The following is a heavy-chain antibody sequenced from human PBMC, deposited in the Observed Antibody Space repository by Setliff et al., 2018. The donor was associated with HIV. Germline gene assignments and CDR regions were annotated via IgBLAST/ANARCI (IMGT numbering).Heavy chain of an antibody. Sequence: LRLSCAASGFTVSSNYMSWVRQAPGKGLEWVANIKEDGSEKYYVDSVKGRFTISRDNAQNSLYLQMSSLKVEDTAVYYCARDLAYWGQGTLVTVSS. CDR3: ARDLAY. J-gene: IGHJ4*02. V-gene: IGHV3-7*03. CDR2: IKEDGSEK. CDR1: GFTVSSNY.